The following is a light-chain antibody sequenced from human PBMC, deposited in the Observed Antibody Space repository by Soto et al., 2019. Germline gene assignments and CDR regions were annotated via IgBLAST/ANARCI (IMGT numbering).Light chain of an antibody. CDR1: SSDVGGYKF. CDR2: EVT. CDR3: SSYGGINNVI. Sequence: QSALTQPPSASGSPGQSVTISCTGTSSDVGGYKFVSWYQQHPGKAPKLMIYEVTKRPSGVPDRFSGSKSGNTASLTVSGLQAEEEADSYCSSYGGINNVIFGGGTKVTVL. V-gene: IGLV2-8*01. J-gene: IGLJ2*01.